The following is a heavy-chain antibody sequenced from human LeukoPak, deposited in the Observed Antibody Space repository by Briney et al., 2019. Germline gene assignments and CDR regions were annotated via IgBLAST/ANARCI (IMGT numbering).Heavy chain of an antibody. Sequence: QTGGSLRLSCAASGFTFSSYGMHWVRQAPGKGLEWVAVIWYDGSNKYYADSVKGRFTISRDNSKNTLYLQMNSLRAEDTAVYYCAREVVANQYYFDYWGQGTLVTVSS. D-gene: IGHD3-22*01. V-gene: IGHV3-33*01. CDR3: AREVVANQYYFDY. CDR2: IWYDGSNK. CDR1: GFTFSSYG. J-gene: IGHJ4*02.